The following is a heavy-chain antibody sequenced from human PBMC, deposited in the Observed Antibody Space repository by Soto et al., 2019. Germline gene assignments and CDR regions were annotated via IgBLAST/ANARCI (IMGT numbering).Heavy chain of an antibody. J-gene: IGHJ4*02. CDR3: ARETLYYFDY. V-gene: IGHV3-30-3*01. CDR1: GFTFSSYA. CDR2: ISYDGSNK. Sequence: GGSLRLSCAASGFTFSSYAMHWVRQAPGKGLEWVAVISYDGSNKYYADSVKGRFTISRDNSKNTLYLQMNGLRAEDTAVYYCARETLYYFDYWGQGTLVTVSS.